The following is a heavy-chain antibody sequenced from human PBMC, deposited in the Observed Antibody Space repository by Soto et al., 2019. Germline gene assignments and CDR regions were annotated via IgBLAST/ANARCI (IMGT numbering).Heavy chain of an antibody. CDR3: ARGSAYYYDSSAPEN. V-gene: IGHV1-69*02. CDR1: GGTFSSYT. D-gene: IGHD3-22*01. J-gene: IGHJ4*02. Sequence: SVKVSCKASGGTFSSYTISWVRQAPGQGLEWMGRIIPILGIANYAQKFQGRVTITADKSTSTAYMELSSLRSEDTAVYYCARGSAYYYDSSAPENWGQGTLVTVSS. CDR2: IIPILGIA.